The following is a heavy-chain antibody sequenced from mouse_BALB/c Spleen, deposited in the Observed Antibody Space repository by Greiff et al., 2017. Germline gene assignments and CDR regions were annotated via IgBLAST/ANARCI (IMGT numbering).Heavy chain of an antibody. CDR3: TRGASDRGGFDY. D-gene: IGHD6-1*01. V-gene: IGHV1-5*01. CDR1: GYTFTSYW. Sequence: EVQLQQSGTVLARPGASVKMSCKASGYTFTSYWMHWVKQRPGQGLEWIGAIYPGNSDTSYNQKFKGKAKLTAVTSTSTAYMELSSLTNEDSAVYYCTRGASDRGGFDYWGQGTTLTVAS. CDR2: IYPGNSDT. J-gene: IGHJ2*01.